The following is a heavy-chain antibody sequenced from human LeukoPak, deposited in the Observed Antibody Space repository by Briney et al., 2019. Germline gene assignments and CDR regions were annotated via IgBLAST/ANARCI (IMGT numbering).Heavy chain of an antibody. CDR3: ARGGTYSSGWFDAFDI. CDR2: IYTSGST. V-gene: IGHV4-4*07. D-gene: IGHD6-19*01. J-gene: IGHJ3*02. CDR1: GGSISSYY. Sequence: PSETLSLTCTVSGGSISSYYWSWIRQPAGKGLEWMGRIYTSGSTNYNPSLKSRVTMSVDTSKNQFSLKLSSVTAADTAVYYCARGGTYSSGWFDAFDIWGQGTMVTVSS.